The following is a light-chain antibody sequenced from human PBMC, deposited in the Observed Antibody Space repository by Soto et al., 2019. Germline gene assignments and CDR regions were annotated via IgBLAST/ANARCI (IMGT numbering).Light chain of an antibody. J-gene: IGLJ2*01. CDR2: YNN. Sequence: QSVLTQPPSVSAAPGQKGTISFSGTSSNIGNNFLSWYQQLPGTAPKLLIYYNNKRPPGIPDRFSGSKSGTSATLGITGLQTGDEADDYCETWDNSLSAYVVFGGGTQLTVL. CDR3: ETWDNSLSAYVV. CDR1: SSNIGNNF. V-gene: IGLV1-51*01.